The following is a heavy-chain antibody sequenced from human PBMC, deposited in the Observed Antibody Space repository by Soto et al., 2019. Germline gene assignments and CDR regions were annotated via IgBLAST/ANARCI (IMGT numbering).Heavy chain of an antibody. D-gene: IGHD3-9*01. Sequence: GGSLRLSCAASGFTFSAYGIHWVRQAPAKGLEWVAVISHDGRNKYYADSVKGRFAVSRDNSKNTLYLQMNSLRAEDTAVYYCVKEEYYDILTGSRGDAFHIWCQGPMVTVAS. V-gene: IGHV3-30*18. J-gene: IGHJ3*02. CDR1: GFTFSAYG. CDR3: VKEEYYDILTGSRGDAFHI. CDR2: ISHDGRNK.